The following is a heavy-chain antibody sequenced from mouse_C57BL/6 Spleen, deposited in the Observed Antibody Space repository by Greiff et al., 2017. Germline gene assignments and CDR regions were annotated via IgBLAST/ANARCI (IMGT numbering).Heavy chain of an antibody. D-gene: IGHD6-1*01. J-gene: IGHJ2*01. CDR3: ARPQLLQDYFDY. CDR1: GYTFTSYW. Sequence: QVQLQQSGAELVKPGASVKLSCKASGYTFTSYWMHWVKQRPGQGLEWIGMIHPNSGSTNYNEKFKSKSTLTVDKSSSTAYMQHSSLTSEDSAVYYCARPQLLQDYFDYWGQGTTLTVSS. CDR2: IHPNSGST. V-gene: IGHV1-64*01.